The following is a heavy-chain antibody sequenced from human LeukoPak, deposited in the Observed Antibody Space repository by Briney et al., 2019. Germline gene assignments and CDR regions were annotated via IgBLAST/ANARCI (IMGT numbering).Heavy chain of an antibody. CDR3: ATEGGGPRWLDP. CDR2: ISASGSS. J-gene: IGHJ5*02. D-gene: IGHD6-25*01. V-gene: IGHV4-4*07. Sequence: SETLSLTCSVAGGSVSSYYWSWIRQPAGKGLEWIGRISASGSSNYNPSLRSRVIMSVDTPKNQFSLNLSSVTAADTAVYYCATEGGGPRWLDPWGQGTLVTVSS. CDR1: GGSVSSYY.